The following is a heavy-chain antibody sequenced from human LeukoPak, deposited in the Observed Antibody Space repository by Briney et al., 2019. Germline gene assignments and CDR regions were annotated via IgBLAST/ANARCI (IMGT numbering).Heavy chain of an antibody. J-gene: IGHJ5*02. CDR1: GYSISSGYY. V-gene: IGHV4-38-2*01. D-gene: IGHD2-2*01. CDR2: IYHSGTT. CDR3: ARLCKGSTSCLEIDP. Sequence: SETLSLTCAVSGYSISSGYYWGWIRQPPGKGLQWIGTIYHSGTTYYNPSLKSRVTTSLDTSKNQFSLKLSSVTAADTAVYYCARLCKGSTSCLEIDPWGQGTLVTVSS.